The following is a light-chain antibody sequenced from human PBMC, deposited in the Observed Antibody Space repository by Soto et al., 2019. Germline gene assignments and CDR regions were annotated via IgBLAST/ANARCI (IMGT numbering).Light chain of an antibody. Sequence: EIVLTQSPATLSLSPGERATLSCRASQSVSSYLAWYQQKPGQAPRLLIYTASNRATGIPARFSGSGSGTDFTLTISSLEPEDFAVYYCQQRSNWPLTFGGVTKVEIK. CDR3: QQRSNWPLT. J-gene: IGKJ4*01. CDR1: QSVSSY. CDR2: TAS. V-gene: IGKV3-11*01.